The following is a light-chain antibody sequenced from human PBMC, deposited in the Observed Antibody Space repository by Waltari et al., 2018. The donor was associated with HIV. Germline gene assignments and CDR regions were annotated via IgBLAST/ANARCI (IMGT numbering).Light chain of an antibody. CDR1: SGINVDTYR. V-gene: IGLV5-45*01. CDR2: YKADSDR. Sequence: QAVLTQPASLSASPGTSASLTCSLRSGINVDTYRIYWYQQKPGSPPQYLLKYKADSDRQQGSGVPSRFSGSKYASANAVILLISGLQSVDEADYYCMIWHSSAWVFGGGTKLTVL. J-gene: IGLJ3*02. CDR3: MIWHSSAWV.